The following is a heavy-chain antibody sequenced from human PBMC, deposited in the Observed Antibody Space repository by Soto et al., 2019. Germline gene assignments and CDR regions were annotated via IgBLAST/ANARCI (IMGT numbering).Heavy chain of an antibody. V-gene: IGHV3-23*01. CDR2: ISDSDGAT. CDR3: AKGRTFFAF. CDR1: GFDCSAYA. Sequence: PGGSLRLSCAASGFDCSAYAMTWVRQAPGQGLEWVADISDSDGATHYADSVKGRFTISRDKVKNTLDLQMESLRAEDAGVYHCAKGRTFFAFWGQGALVTVSS. J-gene: IGHJ4*02.